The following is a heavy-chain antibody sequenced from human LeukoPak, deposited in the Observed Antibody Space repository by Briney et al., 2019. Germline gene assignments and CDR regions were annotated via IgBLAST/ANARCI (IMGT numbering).Heavy chain of an antibody. CDR3: ARGPPYGGNSLDDFDY. V-gene: IGHV1-2*02. J-gene: IGHJ4*02. CDR1: GYAFTGYY. Sequence: ASVKVSCKASGYAFTGYYMHWVRQAPGQGLEWMGWINPNSGGTNYAQKFQGRVTMTRDTSISTAYMELSRLRSDDTAVYYCARGPPYGGNSLDDFDYWGQGTLVTVSS. CDR2: INPNSGGT. D-gene: IGHD4-23*01.